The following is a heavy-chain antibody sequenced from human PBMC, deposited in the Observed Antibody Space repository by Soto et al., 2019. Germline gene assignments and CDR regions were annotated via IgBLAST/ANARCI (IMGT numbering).Heavy chain of an antibody. CDR1: VGSISSYY. D-gene: IGHD3-10*01. V-gene: IGHV4-59*12. CDR3: AKDPRGALDSYYYGMDV. CDR2: IYYSGST. Sequence: PSETLSLTCTVSVGSISSYYWSWIRQPPGKGLEWIGYIYYSGSTNYNPSLKSRVTISVDTSKNQFSLKLSSVTAEDTAVYFCAKDPRGALDSYYYGMDVWGQGTTVTV. J-gene: IGHJ6*02.